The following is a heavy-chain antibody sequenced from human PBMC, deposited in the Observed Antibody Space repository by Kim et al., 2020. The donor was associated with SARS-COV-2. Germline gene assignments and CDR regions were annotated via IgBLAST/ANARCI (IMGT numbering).Heavy chain of an antibody. CDR2: IYYTGST. D-gene: IGHD6-25*01. CDR3: SGLAAGYGKNV. Sequence: SETLSLTCTVSGDSIRHFYWSWIRQPPGKGLEWIGFIYYTGSTNNNPSPKSRVTISLDTSKNQFPLRLNPRTAADTAVYYYSGLAAGYGKNVVVQATTDT. CDR1: GDSIRHFY. V-gene: IGHV4-59*01. J-gene: IGHJ6*02.